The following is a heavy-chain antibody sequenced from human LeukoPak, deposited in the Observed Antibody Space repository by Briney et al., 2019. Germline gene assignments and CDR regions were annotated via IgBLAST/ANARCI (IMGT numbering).Heavy chain of an antibody. V-gene: IGHV3-30*04. Sequence: QPGGSLRLPCAASGFTFSGCAIHWVRQAPGKGLEWVAVMSYDGRHKYYADSVKGRFTISRDNSKNTLYLQMNSLRPDDTAVYFCARDFKSGQHCDYWGQGTLVTVSS. CDR1: GFTFSGCA. CDR3: ARDFKSGQHCDY. J-gene: IGHJ4*02. CDR2: MSYDGRHK. D-gene: IGHD1-1*01.